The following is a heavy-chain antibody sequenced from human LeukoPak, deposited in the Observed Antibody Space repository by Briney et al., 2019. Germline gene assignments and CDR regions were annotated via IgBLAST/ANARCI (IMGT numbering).Heavy chain of an antibody. J-gene: IGHJ4*02. CDR1: GFTFSNYA. CDR3: AKDFVVVPGNVNYFDS. D-gene: IGHD2-21*02. CDR2: ISGSDDNT. V-gene: IGHV3-23*01. Sequence: GGSLRLSCAVSGFTFSNYAMTWVRQAPGKGLEWVSAISGSDDNTYYADSVKGRFTVSRDNSKNTLYVQMKSLRAEDTAVYYCAKDFVVVPGNVNYFDSWGQGTLVTVSS.